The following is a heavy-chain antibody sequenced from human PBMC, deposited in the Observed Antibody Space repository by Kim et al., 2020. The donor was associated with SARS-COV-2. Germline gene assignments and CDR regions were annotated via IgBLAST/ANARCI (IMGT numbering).Heavy chain of an antibody. D-gene: IGHD2-2*01. J-gene: IGHJ5*02. CDR3: ARDEYQRKGWFDP. Sequence: YAQKFQGRVTMTRDTSTSTVYMELSSLRSEDTAVYYCARDEYQRKGWFDPWGQGTLVTVSS. V-gene: IGHV1-46*01.